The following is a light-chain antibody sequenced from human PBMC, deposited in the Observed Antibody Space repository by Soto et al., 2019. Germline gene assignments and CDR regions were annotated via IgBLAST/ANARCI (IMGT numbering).Light chain of an antibody. Sequence: DIQMTQSPSSLSASVGDRVTITCRARQSISSYLNWYQQKPGKAPKLLIYAESSLQSGVHSRFSGSGSGTGFTLTISSLQPEDFATDYCQQSYSTSWTVGQGTKVELK. CDR2: AES. CDR3: QQSYSTSWT. V-gene: IGKV1-39*01. J-gene: IGKJ1*01. CDR1: QSISSY.